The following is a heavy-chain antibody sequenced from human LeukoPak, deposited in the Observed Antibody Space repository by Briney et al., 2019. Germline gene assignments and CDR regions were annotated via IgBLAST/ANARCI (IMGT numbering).Heavy chain of an antibody. D-gene: IGHD6-13*01. V-gene: IGHV1-2*04. CDR3: ARAAGTKALPSDAFDI. J-gene: IGHJ3*02. CDR2: INPNSGGT. CDR1: GYTFTGYY. Sequence: PEASVKVSCKASGYTFTGYYMHWVRQAPGQGLEWMGWINPNSGGTNYAQKFQGWVTMTRDTSISTAYMELSRLRSDDTAVYYCARAAGTKALPSDAFDIWGQGTMVTVSS.